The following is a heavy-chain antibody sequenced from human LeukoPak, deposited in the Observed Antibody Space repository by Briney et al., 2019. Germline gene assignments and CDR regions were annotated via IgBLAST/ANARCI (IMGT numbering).Heavy chain of an antibody. J-gene: IGHJ5*02. CDR3: TRASQTHWFDP. CDR1: GFTFSSYW. Sequence: GGSLRLSCAASGFTFSSYWMHWVRQAPGKGLVWVSRINSDGSGTTYADSVKGRFTIFRDNAKNTLYLQMNSLRAEDTAMYYCTRASQTHWFDPWGQGTLVTVSS. V-gene: IGHV3-74*01. CDR2: INSDGSGT.